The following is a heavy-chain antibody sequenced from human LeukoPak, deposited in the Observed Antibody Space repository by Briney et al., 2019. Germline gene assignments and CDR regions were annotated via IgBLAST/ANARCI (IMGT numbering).Heavy chain of an antibody. Sequence: GGSLRLSCAASGITSGCCAMSWVRQAPGKGLEWVSAISGSGGSTYYADSVKGRFTISRDNSKNTLYLQMNSLRAEDTAVYYCATPQSSLQHWGQGTLVTVSS. D-gene: IGHD2-2*01. CDR1: GITSGCCA. CDR2: ISGSGGST. V-gene: IGHV3-23*01. J-gene: IGHJ1*01. CDR3: ATPQSSLQH.